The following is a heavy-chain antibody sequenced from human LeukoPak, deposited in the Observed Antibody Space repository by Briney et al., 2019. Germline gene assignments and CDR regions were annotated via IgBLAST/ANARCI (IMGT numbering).Heavy chain of an antibody. CDR1: GFTFSSYS. Sequence: GESLRLSCAASGFTFSSYSMNWVRQAPGKGLEWVSYISSSGSTIYYADSVKGRFTISRDNAKNSLYLQMNSLRAEDTAVYYCARVGRDYYGSGSYPDAFDIWGQGTMVTVSS. V-gene: IGHV3-48*04. CDR2: ISSSGSTI. CDR3: ARVGRDYYGSGSYPDAFDI. J-gene: IGHJ3*02. D-gene: IGHD3-10*01.